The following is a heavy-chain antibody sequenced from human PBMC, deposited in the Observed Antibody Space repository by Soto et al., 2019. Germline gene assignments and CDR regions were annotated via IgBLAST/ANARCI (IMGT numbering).Heavy chain of an antibody. CDR1: GGSFSGYY. CDR3: ARGRGPIWSGYYGAFDI. CDR2: INHSGST. Sequence: PSETLSLTCAVYGGSFSGYYWSWIRQPPGKGLEWIGEINHSGSTNYNPSLKSRVTISVDTSKNQFSLKLSSVTAADTAVYYCARGRGPIWSGYYGAFDIWGQGTMVTVSS. D-gene: IGHD3-3*01. V-gene: IGHV4-34*01. J-gene: IGHJ3*02.